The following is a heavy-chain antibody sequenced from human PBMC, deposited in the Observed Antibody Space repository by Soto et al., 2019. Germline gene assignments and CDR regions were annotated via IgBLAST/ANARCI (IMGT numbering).Heavy chain of an antibody. CDR3: AGYSSSSVAYYYYGMDV. Sequence: EVQLLESGGGLVQPGGSLRLSCAASGFTFSSYALSWVRQAPGKGLEWVSAISGSGGNTYYADSVKGRFTISRDNSKNTVYLQVNSLRAEATAVYDCAGYSSSSVAYYYYGMDVWGQGTTVTVSS. CDR1: GFTFSSYA. J-gene: IGHJ6*02. V-gene: IGHV3-23*01. CDR2: ISGSGGNT. D-gene: IGHD6-6*01.